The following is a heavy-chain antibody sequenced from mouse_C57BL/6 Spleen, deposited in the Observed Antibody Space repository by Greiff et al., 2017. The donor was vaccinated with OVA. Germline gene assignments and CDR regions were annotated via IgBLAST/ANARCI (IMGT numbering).Heavy chain of an antibody. J-gene: IGHJ2*01. V-gene: IGHV1-18*01. Sequence: EVKLMESGPELVKPGASVKIPCKASGYTFTDYNMDWVKQSHGKSLEWIGDINPNNGGTIYNQKFKGKATLTVDKSSSTAYMELRSLTSEDTAVYYCARSLRLTGTGFDYWGQGTTLTVSS. CDR3: ARSLRLTGTGFDY. CDR1: GYTFTDYN. CDR2: INPNNGGT. D-gene: IGHD4-1*01.